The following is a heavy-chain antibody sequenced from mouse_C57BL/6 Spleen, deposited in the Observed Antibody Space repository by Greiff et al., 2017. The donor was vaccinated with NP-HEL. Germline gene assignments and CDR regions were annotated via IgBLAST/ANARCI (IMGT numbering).Heavy chain of an antibody. V-gene: IGHV5-17*01. CDR1: FFTFIYSL. Sequence: EVNVVESGGGLVKPSLSPPPSFSSSFFTFIYSLIHFFLQAPEKGLEWVAYISSGSSTIYYADTVKGRFTISRDNAKNTLFLQMTSLRSEDTAMYYCARNWAYYFDYWGQGTTLTVSS. CDR3: ARNWAYYFDY. CDR2: ISSGSSTI. J-gene: IGHJ2*01. D-gene: IGHD4-1*01.